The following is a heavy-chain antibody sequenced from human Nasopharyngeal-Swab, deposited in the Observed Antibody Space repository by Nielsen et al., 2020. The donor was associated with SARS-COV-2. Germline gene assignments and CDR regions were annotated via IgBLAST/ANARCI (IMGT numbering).Heavy chain of an antibody. D-gene: IGHD3-22*01. CDR2: ISWNSGSI. CDR1: GFTFDDYA. CDR3: AKVGSGYDNDY. Sequence: SLKISCAASGFTFDDYAMHWVRQAPGKGLEWVSGISWNSGSIGYADSVKGRFTISRDNAKNSLYLPMNSLRAEDTALYYCAKVGSGYDNDYWGQGTLVTVSS. V-gene: IGHV3-9*01. J-gene: IGHJ4*02.